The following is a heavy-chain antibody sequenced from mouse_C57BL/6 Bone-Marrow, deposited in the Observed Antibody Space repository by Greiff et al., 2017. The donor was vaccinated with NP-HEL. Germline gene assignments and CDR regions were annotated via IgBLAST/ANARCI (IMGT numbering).Heavy chain of an antibody. CDR3: ARGAYGYDEGFAY. CDR2: FHPYNDDT. V-gene: IGHV1-47*01. D-gene: IGHD2-2*01. CDR1: GYTFTTYP. J-gene: IGHJ3*01. Sequence: QVQLKQSGAELVKPGASVKMSCKASGYTFTTYPIEWMKQNHGKSLEWIGNFHPYNDDTKYNEKFKGKATLTVEKSSSTVYLELSRLTSDDSAVYDCARGAYGYDEGFAYWGQGTLVTVSA.